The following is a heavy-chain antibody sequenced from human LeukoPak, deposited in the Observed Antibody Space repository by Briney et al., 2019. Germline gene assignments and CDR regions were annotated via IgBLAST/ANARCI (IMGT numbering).Heavy chain of an antibody. CDR2: ISFDGRIK. J-gene: IGHJ4*02. D-gene: IGHD6-13*01. Sequence: GGSLRLSCAASGFTFNSYGMHWVRQAPGKGLEWVASISFDGRIKYHADSLKGRFTISRDSSKNTLYLQMTSLRVDDTAVYYCAKDRHSSTGFDYWGQGTLVTVSS. CDR1: GFTFNSYG. V-gene: IGHV3-30*18. CDR3: AKDRHSSTGFDY.